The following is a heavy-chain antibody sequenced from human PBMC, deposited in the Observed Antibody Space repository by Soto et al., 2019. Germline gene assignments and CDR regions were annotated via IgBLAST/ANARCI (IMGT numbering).Heavy chain of an antibody. Sequence: ACRDRFTSSAVCWPYQEPRQRLEWMGWINAGNGNTKYSQKFQGRVTITRDTSASTAYMELSSLRSEDTAVYYCASQRKQYCRGGSCDWAYWVQGTPVTVSS. V-gene: IGHV1-3*01. CDR3: ASQRKQYCRGGSCDWAY. J-gene: IGHJ4*02. D-gene: IGHD2-15*01. CDR2: INAGNGNT. CDR1: RDRFTSSA.